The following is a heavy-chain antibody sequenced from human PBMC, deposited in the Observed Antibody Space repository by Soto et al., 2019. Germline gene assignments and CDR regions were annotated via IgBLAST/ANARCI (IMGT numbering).Heavy chain of an antibody. CDR3: ARQSCGSTSCLYDY. Sequence: ASVKVSCKTSEYTFTDNYIYWIRQAPGQGLEWMGWLNPNSGATDFAQRFQGRVTLTSDTSISTAYMELNRLTSDDTAVFYCARQSCGSTSCLYDYWGPGTLVTVSS. CDR1: EYTFTDNY. CDR2: LNPNSGAT. V-gene: IGHV1-2*02. D-gene: IGHD2-2*01. J-gene: IGHJ4*02.